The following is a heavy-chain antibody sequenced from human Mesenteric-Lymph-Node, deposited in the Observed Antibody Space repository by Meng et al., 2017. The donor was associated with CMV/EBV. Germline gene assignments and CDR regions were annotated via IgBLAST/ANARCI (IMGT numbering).Heavy chain of an antibody. D-gene: IGHD6-19*01. CDR2: ISYDGNHK. J-gene: IGHJ5*02. CDR3: TRDLGGIGTGWFEYWFDP. CDR1: FTFGDYT. Sequence: FTFGDYTLHWVRQAPGRGLEWVALISYDGNHKYYADSVRGRFTISRDSSNDTLFLQMDSLRADDTAIYYCTRDLGGIGTGWFEYWFDPWGQGTLVTVSS. V-gene: IGHV3-30-3*01.